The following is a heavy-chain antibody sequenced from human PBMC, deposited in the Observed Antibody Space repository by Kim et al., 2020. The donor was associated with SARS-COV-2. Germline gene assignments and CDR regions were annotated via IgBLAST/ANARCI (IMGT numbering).Heavy chain of an antibody. CDR1: GGSISSYY. J-gene: IGHJ4*02. D-gene: IGHD6-19*01. Sequence: SETLSLTCTVSGGSISSYYWSWIRQPPGKGLEWIRYIYYSGSTNYNPSLKSRVTISVDTSKNQFSLKLSSVTAADTAVYYCARAVFGYSSGWFDYWGQGTLVTVAS. CDR3: ARAVFGYSSGWFDY. CDR2: IYYSGST. V-gene: IGHV4-59*13.